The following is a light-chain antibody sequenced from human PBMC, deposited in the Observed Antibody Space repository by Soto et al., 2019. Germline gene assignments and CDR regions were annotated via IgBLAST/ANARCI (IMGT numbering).Light chain of an antibody. Sequence: DIQMTQSPSTLSASVGDRVTITCRASQSISSWLAWYQQKPGKAPKLLIYDASSLESGVPSRFSGSGSGTEFTLTIISRQPDDFATYYCQQYNSYPGTFGQGTNVEIK. CDR1: QSISSW. V-gene: IGKV1-5*01. CDR3: QQYNSYPGT. CDR2: DAS. J-gene: IGKJ1*01.